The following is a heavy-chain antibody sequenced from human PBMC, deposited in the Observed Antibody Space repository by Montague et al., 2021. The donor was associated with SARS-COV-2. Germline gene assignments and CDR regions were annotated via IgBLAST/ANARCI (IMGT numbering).Heavy chain of an antibody. V-gene: IGHV4-38-2*02. J-gene: IGHJ4*02. Sequence: SETLSLTCTVSGGSISSGSYWGWIRQPPGKGLEWIGTSDHSGITYYSPSLKSRVTISLDTSKNQFSLNLDSVTASDTAMYYCARVISAVAGANFYFDYWGREPWSPSPQ. CDR2: SDHSGIT. CDR3: ARVISAVAGANFYFDY. CDR1: GGSISSGSY. D-gene: IGHD4/OR15-4a*01.